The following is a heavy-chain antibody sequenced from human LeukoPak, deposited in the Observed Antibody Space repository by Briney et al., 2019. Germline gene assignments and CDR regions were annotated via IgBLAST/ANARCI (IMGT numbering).Heavy chain of an antibody. Sequence: GESLKISCKASGYSFTAHWIGWVRQMPGKGLEWVAIIYPADSDTRYSPSFQGQVTISADKSISTAYLHWTSLKASDSAMYYCAKGWRGDYYDPATDRGQGTLVTVSS. CDR3: AKGWRGDYYDPATD. J-gene: IGHJ4*02. V-gene: IGHV5-51*01. CDR2: IYPADSDT. D-gene: IGHD3-16*01. CDR1: GYSFTAHW.